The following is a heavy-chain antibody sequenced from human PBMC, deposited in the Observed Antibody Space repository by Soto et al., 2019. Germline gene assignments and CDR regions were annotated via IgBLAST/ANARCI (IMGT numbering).Heavy chain of an antibody. J-gene: IGHJ3*02. CDR3: ARSIVVVITSLAVRAFDI. V-gene: IGHV1-69*13. Sequence: SVKVSCKASGGTFSSYAISWVRQAPGQGLEWMGGIIPIFGTANYAQKFQGRVTITADESTSTAYMELSSLRSEDTAVYYCARSIVVVITSLAVRAFDICGQGTMVTVSS. CDR2: IIPIFGTA. CDR1: GGTFSSYA. D-gene: IGHD3-22*01.